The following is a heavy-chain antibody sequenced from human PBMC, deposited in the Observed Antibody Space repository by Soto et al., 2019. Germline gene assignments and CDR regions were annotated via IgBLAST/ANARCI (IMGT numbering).Heavy chain of an antibody. CDR2: ISGSGGST. CDR3: AKEKGLVLRYFDWLLNWFDP. Sequence: GGSLRLSCAASGFTFSSYAMSWVRQAPGKGLEWVSAISGSGGSTYYADSVKGRFTISRDNSKNTLYLQMNSLRAEDTAVYYCAKEKGLVLRYFDWLLNWFDPWGQGTLVTVSS. D-gene: IGHD3-9*01. CDR1: GFTFSSYA. V-gene: IGHV3-23*01. J-gene: IGHJ5*02.